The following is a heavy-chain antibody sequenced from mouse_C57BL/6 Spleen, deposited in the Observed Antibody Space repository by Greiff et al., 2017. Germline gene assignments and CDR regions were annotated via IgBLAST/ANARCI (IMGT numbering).Heavy chain of an antibody. Sequence: VQLKESGPELVKPGASVKIPCKASGYTFTDYNMDWVKQSHGKSLEWIGDINPNNGGTIYNQKFKGKATLTVDKSSSTAYMELRSLTSEDTAVYYCARGGVGDWYFDVWGTGTTVTVSS. CDR1: GYTFTDYN. J-gene: IGHJ1*03. CDR3: ARGGVGDWYFDV. CDR2: INPNNGGT. V-gene: IGHV1-18*01. D-gene: IGHD1-1*01.